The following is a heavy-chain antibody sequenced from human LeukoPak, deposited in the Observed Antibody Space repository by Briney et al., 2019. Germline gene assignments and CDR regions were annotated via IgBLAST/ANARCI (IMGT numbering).Heavy chain of an antibody. CDR2: IWYDGSNT. D-gene: IGHD3-22*01. CDR1: GFTFSRYG. CDR3: ARDFDHYYDSSGSINWFDP. V-gene: IGHV3-33*01. J-gene: IGHJ5*02. Sequence: GGSLRLSCAASGFTFSRYGMHWVRQAPGTGLEWVAMIWYDGSNTYYADSVKGRFTISRDNSKNTLFLQMDSMRAEDTAVYYCARDFDHYYDSSGSINWFDPWGQGTLVTVSS.